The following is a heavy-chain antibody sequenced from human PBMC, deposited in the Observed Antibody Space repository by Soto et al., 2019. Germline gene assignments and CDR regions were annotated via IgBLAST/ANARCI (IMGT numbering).Heavy chain of an antibody. J-gene: IGHJ4*02. D-gene: IGHD3-16*01. V-gene: IGHV5-51*01. CDR1: GYRFSSSL. CDR2: VYPSDSDV. CDR3: TKGGTSPFYX. Sequence: VESLKISCQGTGYRFSSSLIGWVRQKPGKGLEWLGNVYPSDSDVRYSPAFEGQVTISADNSINTAYLQLLKLKASDTAIYYCTKGGTSPFYXWGQVTRVTVSX.